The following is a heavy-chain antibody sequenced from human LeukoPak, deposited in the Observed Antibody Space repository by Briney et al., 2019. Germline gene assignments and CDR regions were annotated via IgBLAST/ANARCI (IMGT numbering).Heavy chain of an antibody. CDR2: INHSGST. J-gene: IGHJ4*02. D-gene: IGHD3-16*01. CDR3: ARAARRDYNY. Sequence: SETLSLTCAVYGGSFSGYYWSWIRQPPGKGLEWIWEINHSGSTNYNPSLKSRVTISVDTSKNQFSLRLSSVTAADTAVYYCARAARRDYNYWGQGTLVTVSS. CDR1: GGSFSGYY. V-gene: IGHV4-34*01.